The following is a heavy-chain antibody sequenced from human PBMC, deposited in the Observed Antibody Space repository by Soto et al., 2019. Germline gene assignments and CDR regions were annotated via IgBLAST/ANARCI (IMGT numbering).Heavy chain of an antibody. CDR1: GFNFHWYW. J-gene: IGHJ4*01. CDR3: ARHSGYGAGNSFNYYIDY. Sequence: PGGSLRLSCAASGFNFHWYWMSWVRQAPGKWLEWLATIKTDAREKKYVDSVKGRFTMSRDNAKNSLYLQMDSLRTEDTAVYDCARHSGYGAGNSFNYYIDYGGHGTLVTVFS. V-gene: IGHV3-7*01. D-gene: IGHD3-10*01. CDR2: IKTDAREK.